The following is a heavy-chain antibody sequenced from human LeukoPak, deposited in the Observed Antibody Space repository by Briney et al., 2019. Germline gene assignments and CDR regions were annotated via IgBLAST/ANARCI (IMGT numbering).Heavy chain of an antibody. CDR2: INHSGST. Sequence: SETLSLTCAVYGGSFSGYYWSWIRQPPGKGLEWIGEINHSGSTNYNPSLKSRVTISVDTSKNQFSLKLSSVTAADTAVYYCARGQRYFDWLFQKGLLDYWGQGTLVTVSS. CDR3: ARGQRYFDWLFQKGLLDY. D-gene: IGHD3-9*01. V-gene: IGHV4-34*01. CDR1: GGSFSGYY. J-gene: IGHJ4*02.